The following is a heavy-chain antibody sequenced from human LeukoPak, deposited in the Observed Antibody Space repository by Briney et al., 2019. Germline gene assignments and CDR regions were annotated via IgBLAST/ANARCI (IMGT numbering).Heavy chain of an antibody. Sequence: PGGSLRLSCAASGFTFSSYAMHWVRQAPGKGLEWVAVISYDGSNKYYADSVKGRFTISRDNSKNTLYLQMNSLRAEDTAVYYCARGYDYFDYWGQGTLVTVSS. V-gene: IGHV3-30*04. CDR1: GFTFSSYA. J-gene: IGHJ4*02. CDR2: ISYDGSNK. D-gene: IGHD3-16*01. CDR3: ARGYDYFDY.